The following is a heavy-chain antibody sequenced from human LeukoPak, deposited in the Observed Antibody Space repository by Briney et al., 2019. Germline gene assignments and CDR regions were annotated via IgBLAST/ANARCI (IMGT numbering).Heavy chain of an antibody. J-gene: IGHJ4*02. D-gene: IGHD6-13*01. V-gene: IGHV4-34*01. CDR3: ASRAAVGDFVY. CDR2: LNHSGST. Sequence: NPSETLSLTCAVYGGSFSGYYWSWIRQPPGKGLEWIGELNHSGSTNHNPSLTSRVTISVDTSKNQFALKLSSVTAADTAVYYCASRAAVGDFVYWGQGTLVTVSS. CDR1: GGSFSGYY.